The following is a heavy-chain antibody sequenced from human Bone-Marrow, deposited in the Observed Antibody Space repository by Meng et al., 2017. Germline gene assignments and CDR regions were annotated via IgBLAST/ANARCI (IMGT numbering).Heavy chain of an antibody. Sequence: QVELVQSGDEVKKAGDTVKVSCKASGYTFTSYDINWVRQAPGQGLEWMGWLNPKSGNTGYAQKFPGRVPFTRNTSISTAYLQLSSLRSEDTAVYYCARYGSGSHIDYWGQGTLVTVSS. J-gene: IGHJ4*02. D-gene: IGHD3-10*01. CDR1: GYTFTSYD. CDR3: ARYGSGSHIDY. CDR2: LNPKSGNT. V-gene: IGHV1-8*01.